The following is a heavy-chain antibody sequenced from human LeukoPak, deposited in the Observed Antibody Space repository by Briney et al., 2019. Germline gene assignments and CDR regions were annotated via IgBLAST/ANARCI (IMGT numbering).Heavy chain of an antibody. CDR1: GGSISSYY. CDR2: IYYSGST. V-gene: IGHV4-59*12. CDR3: ATGEYSSGWYSRNWFDP. D-gene: IGHD6-19*01. Sequence: SETLSLTCTVSGGSISSYYWSWIRQPPGKGLEWIGYIYYSGSTNYNPSLKSRVTISVDTSKNQFSLKLSSVTAADTAVYYCATGEYSSGWYSRNWFDPWGQGTLVTVSS. J-gene: IGHJ5*02.